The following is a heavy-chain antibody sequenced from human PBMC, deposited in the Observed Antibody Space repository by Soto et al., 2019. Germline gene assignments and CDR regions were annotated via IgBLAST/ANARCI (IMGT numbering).Heavy chain of an antibody. CDR3: ARGHHSSSAGYYYYYGMDV. CDR1: GGTFSSYA. D-gene: IGHD6-6*01. Sequence: QVQLVQSGAEVKKPGSSVKVSCKASGGTFSSYAISWVRQAPGQGLEWMGGIIPIFGTANYAQKFQGRVTITADESTSTAYMELSSLRSEDTAVYYCARGHHSSSAGYYYYYGMDVWGQGTTVTVSS. J-gene: IGHJ6*02. V-gene: IGHV1-69*12. CDR2: IIPIFGTA.